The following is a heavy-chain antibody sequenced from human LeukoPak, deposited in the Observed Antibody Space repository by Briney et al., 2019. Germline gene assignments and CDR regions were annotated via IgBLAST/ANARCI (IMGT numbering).Heavy chain of an antibody. CDR1: GGSFSGYY. J-gene: IGHJ4*02. CDR2: INHSGST. CDR3: ARVLSSGYRLLDY. D-gene: IGHD3-22*01. V-gene: IGHV4-34*01. Sequence: SETLSLTCAVYGGSFSGYYWSWIRQPPGKGLEWIGEINHSGSTNYNPSLKSRVTISVDTSKNQFSLMLSSVTAADTAVYYCARVLSSGYRLLDYWGQGTLVTVSS.